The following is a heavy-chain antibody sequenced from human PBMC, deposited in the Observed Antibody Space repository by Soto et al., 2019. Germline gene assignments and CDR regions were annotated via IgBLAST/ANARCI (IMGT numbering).Heavy chain of an antibody. J-gene: IGHJ6*02. CDR3: ARDRAKWKDYYYYGMDV. D-gene: IGHD1-20*01. CDR1: GGSISSGADF. CDR2: IYYSGST. V-gene: IGHV4-30-4*01. Sequence: QVQLQESGPGLVKPSQTLSLTCTVSGGSISSGADFWTWIRQPPGKGLEWIGYIYYSGSTYYNPSLKSRLTMSVDTSKNHFSLTLSSVTAADTAVYYCARDRAKWKDYYYYGMDVWGQGTTVTVSS.